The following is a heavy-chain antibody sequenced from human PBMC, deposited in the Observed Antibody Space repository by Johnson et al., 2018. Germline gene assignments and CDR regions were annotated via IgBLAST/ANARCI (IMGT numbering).Heavy chain of an antibody. CDR3: AKDANRARNYYYYMDV. Sequence: QVQLVESGGGVVQPGRSLRLSCAASGFIFSSYGMHWVRQAPGQGLEWVAVLSYDGSNKYYADSVKGRFTISRDNSKNTLYLQMKSLRGEETAGYSCAKDANRARNYYYYMDVWGKGTTVTVSS. D-gene: IGHD6-6*01. CDR2: LSYDGSNK. J-gene: IGHJ6*03. CDR1: GFIFSSYG. V-gene: IGHV3-30*18.